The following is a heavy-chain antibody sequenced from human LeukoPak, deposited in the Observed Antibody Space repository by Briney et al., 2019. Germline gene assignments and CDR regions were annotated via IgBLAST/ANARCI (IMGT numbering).Heavy chain of an antibody. D-gene: IGHD1-1*01. CDR1: GYTFTSYG. J-gene: IGHJ4*02. Sequence: ASVRVSCETSGYTFTSYGISWVRQAPGQGLEWMGWIIVYSGNTNYVQKFRGRVAMTTDTSTSTVYMDLRSLRSDDTAVYYCARDIATVQHQDWGQGNLVTVSS. V-gene: IGHV1-18*01. CDR3: ARDIATVQHQD. CDR2: IIVYSGNT.